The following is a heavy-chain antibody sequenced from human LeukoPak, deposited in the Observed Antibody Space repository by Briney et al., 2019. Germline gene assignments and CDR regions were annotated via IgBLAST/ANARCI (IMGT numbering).Heavy chain of an antibody. CDR2: INHSGST. V-gene: IGHV4-34*01. Sequence: SETLSLTCAVYGGSFSGYYWSWIRQPPGKGLEWIGEINHSGSTNYNPSLKSRVTISVDTSKNQFSLKLSSVTAADTAVYYCARHASYSSGWYDPNYYYYMDVWGKGTTVTISS. CDR3: ARHASYSSGWYDPNYYYYMDV. D-gene: IGHD6-19*01. J-gene: IGHJ6*03. CDR1: GGSFSGYY.